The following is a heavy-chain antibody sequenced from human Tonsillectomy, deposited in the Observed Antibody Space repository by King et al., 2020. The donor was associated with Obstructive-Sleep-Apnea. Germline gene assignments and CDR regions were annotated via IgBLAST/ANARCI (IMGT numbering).Heavy chain of an antibody. CDR3: ARVGPTDAFDI. CDR2: ISSSSSYI. D-gene: IGHD1-26*01. J-gene: IGHJ3*02. CDR1: GFTFSSYS. V-gene: IGHV3-21*01. Sequence: VQLVESGGGLVKPGGSLRLSCAASGFTFSSYSMNWVRQAPGKGLEWVSSISSSSSYIYYADSVKGRFTISKDNAKNSMYLQMNSLRAEDTAVYYCARVGPTDAFDIWGQGTMVTVSS.